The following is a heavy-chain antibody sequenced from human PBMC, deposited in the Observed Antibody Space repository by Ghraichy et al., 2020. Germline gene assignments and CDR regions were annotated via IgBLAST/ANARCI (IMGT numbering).Heavy chain of an antibody. D-gene: IGHD2-2*01. CDR1: GFTLSSYE. CDR3: ARERCSATSCSYFDY. V-gene: IGHV3-48*03. CDR2: IITSGTTI. Sequence: GGSLRLSCAASGFTLSSYEMNWVRQAPGKGLEWVSYIITSGTTIYYADSVKGRFTMSRDNAANSLYLQMNSLRAEDTAIYYCARERCSATSCSYFDYWGQGTLVTVSS. J-gene: IGHJ4*02.